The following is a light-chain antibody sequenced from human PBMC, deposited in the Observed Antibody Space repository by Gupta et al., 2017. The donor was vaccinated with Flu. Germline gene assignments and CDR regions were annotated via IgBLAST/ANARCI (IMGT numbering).Light chain of an antibody. CDR1: QSIVGW. CDR3: KQYEQCPT. Sequence: SPSALSASVGDRVTITCRASQSIVGWLAWYQQKPGKAPNLLISKASTLESGVPSRFSGSGSGTEFTLAISSMQPDDFATYYCKQYEQCPTFGEGTRVEIK. J-gene: IGKJ4*01. V-gene: IGKV1-5*03. CDR2: KAS.